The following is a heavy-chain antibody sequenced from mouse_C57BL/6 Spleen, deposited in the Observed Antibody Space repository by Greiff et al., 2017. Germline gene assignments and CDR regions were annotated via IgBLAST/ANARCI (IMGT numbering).Heavy chain of an antibody. Sequence: QVQLQQSGAELVKPGASVKMSCKASGYTFTSYWITWVKQRPGQGLEWIGDIYPGSGSTNYNEKFKSKATLTVDTSSSTAYMQLSSLTSEDSSVYYCARYDGYDRVDFDVWGTGTTVTVSS. CDR1: GYTFTSYW. CDR3: ARYDGYDRVDFDV. CDR2: IYPGSGST. V-gene: IGHV1-55*01. D-gene: IGHD2-2*01. J-gene: IGHJ1*03.